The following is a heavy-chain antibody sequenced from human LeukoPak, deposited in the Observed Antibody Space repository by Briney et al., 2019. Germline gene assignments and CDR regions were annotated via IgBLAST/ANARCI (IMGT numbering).Heavy chain of an antibody. CDR2: MNPNSGNT. CDR1: GYTFTSYD. J-gene: IGHJ3*02. CDR3: ARDPPHGRFDAFDI. D-gene: IGHD2-15*01. Sequence: ASVKVSCKASGYTFTSYDINWVRQATGQGLEWMGWMNPNSGNTGYAQKFQGRVTMTRNTSISTAYMELSSLRSEDTAVYYCARDPPHGRFDAFDIWGQGTMVTVSS. V-gene: IGHV1-8*01.